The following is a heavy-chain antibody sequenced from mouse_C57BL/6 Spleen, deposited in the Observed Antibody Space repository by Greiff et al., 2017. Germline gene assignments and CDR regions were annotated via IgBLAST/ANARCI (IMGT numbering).Heavy chain of an antibody. J-gene: IGHJ1*03. V-gene: IGHV5-9-1*02. CDR1: GFTFSSYA. D-gene: IGHD2-3*01. Sequence: EVMLVESGEGLVKPGGSLKLSCAASGFTFSSYAMSWVRQTPEKRLEWVAYISSGGDYIYYADTVKGRFTISRDNARNTLYLQMSSLKSEDTAMYYCTRGGYYGWYFEVWGTGTTVTVSS. CDR2: ISSGGDYI. CDR3: TRGGYYGWYFEV.